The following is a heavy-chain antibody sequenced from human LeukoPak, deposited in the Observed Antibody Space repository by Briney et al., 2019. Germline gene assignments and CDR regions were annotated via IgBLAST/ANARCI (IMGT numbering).Heavy chain of an antibody. V-gene: IGHV3-74*01. CDR1: GFTFSSYW. CDR3: ARLESWYDAFDI. CDR2: INSDGSST. J-gene: IGHJ3*02. D-gene: IGHD6-13*01. Sequence: GGSLRLSCAASGFTFSSYWMHWVRQAPGKGLVWVSRINSDGSSTSYADSVKGRFTISRDNAKNTLYLQMNSLRAEDTAVYYCARLESWYDAFDIWGQGTMVTVSS.